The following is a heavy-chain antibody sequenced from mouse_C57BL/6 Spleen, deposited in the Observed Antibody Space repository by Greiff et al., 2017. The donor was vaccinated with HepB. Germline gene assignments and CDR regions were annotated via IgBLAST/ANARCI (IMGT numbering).Heavy chain of an antibody. CDR3: ARQED. J-gene: IGHJ2*01. V-gene: IGHV1-59*01. CDR1: GYTFTSYW. Sequence: VKLQQPGAELVRPGTSVKLSCKASGYTFTSYWMHWVKQRPGQGLEWIGVIDPSDSYTNYNQKFKGKATLTVDTSSSTAYMQLSSLTSEDAAVYYCARQEDWGQGTTLTVSS. CDR2: IDPSDSYT.